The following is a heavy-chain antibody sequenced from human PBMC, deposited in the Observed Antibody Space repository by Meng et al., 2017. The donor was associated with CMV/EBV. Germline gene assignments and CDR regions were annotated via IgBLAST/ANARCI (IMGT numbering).Heavy chain of an antibody. V-gene: IGHV3-53*01. CDR1: GFTVSSNY. Sequence: GESLKISCAASGFTVSSNYMSWVRQAPGKGLEWVSVIYSGGSTYYADSVKGRFTISRDNSKNTLYLQMNSLRAEDTAVYYCARPSEGYYYGMDVWGQGTPVTVSS. D-gene: IGHD2-2*01. J-gene: IGHJ6*02. CDR2: IYSGGST. CDR3: ARPSEGYYYGMDV.